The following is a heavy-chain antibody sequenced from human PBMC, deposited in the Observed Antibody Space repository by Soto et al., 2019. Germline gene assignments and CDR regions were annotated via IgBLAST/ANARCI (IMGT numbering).Heavy chain of an antibody. Sequence: QVQLQESGPGLVKPSQTLSLACTVSGGSINSGGYCWSWIRQHPGKGLDWIGCISYGGSTSYNPSLKSRVTISVDTSKNQFSLKLTSVTAADTAVYYCSRGILVWGQGALITVSS. D-gene: IGHD5-18*01. CDR3: SRGILV. CDR1: GGSINSGGYC. CDR2: ISYGGST. V-gene: IGHV4-31*03. J-gene: IGHJ4*02.